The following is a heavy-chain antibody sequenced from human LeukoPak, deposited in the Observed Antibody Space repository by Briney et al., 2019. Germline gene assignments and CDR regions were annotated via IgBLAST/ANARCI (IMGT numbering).Heavy chain of an antibody. V-gene: IGHV3-30-3*02. J-gene: IGHJ6*03. CDR3: AKNIAAADSSGYYYYYMDV. D-gene: IGHD6-13*01. CDR2: ISYDGSNK. Sequence: GGSLRLSCAASGFTFSSYAMHWVRQAPGKGLEWVAVISYDGSNKYYADSVKGRFTISRDNSKNTLYLQMNSLRAEDTAVYYCAKNIAAADSSGYYYYYMDVWGKGTTVTVSS. CDR1: GFTFSSYA.